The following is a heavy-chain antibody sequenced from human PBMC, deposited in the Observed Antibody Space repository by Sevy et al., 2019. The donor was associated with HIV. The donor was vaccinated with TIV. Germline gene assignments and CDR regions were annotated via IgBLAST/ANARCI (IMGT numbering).Heavy chain of an antibody. CDR3: ANDPWERQTSYYYYMDV. CDR1: GFFFSNYG. CDR2: IRFFGSDK. J-gene: IGHJ6*03. Sequence: GGSLRLSCTASGFFFSNYGMHWVRQAPGKGLEWVAFIRFFGSDKFYADSVKGRFTISRDNSKNTLYLQMNSLRAEDTAVYYCANDPWERQTSYYYYMDVWGKGTTVTVSS. V-gene: IGHV3-30*02. D-gene: IGHD1-26*01.